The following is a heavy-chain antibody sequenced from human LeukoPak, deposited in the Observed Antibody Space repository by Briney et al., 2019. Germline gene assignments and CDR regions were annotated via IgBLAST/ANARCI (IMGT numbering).Heavy chain of an antibody. Sequence: GGSLRLSCTASGFTFSSYTMSWVRQAPGKGLKWVSTITTGGPNTYYADSVKGRFTISRDNAKNSLYLQMNSLRAEDTAVYYCARVVKAEWGQGTLVTVSS. D-gene: IGHD6-13*01. CDR3: ARVVKAE. V-gene: IGHV3-21*01. CDR2: ITTGGPNT. J-gene: IGHJ4*02. CDR1: GFTFSSYT.